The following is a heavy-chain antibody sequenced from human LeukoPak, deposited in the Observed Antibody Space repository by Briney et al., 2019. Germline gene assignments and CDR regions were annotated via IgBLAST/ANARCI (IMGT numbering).Heavy chain of an antibody. CDR3: ARDRGWGMDV. CDR2: ITGSGDGT. D-gene: IGHD5-12*01. J-gene: IGHJ6*03. CDR1: GFTFSTYA. Sequence: GGSLRLSCAASGFTFSTYAMTWVRQAPGKGLEWVSSITGSGDGTSAADSVTGRFSISRDNSKSTLYLQMNSLRVEDTAVYYCARDRGWGMDVWGKGTTVTISS. V-gene: IGHV3-23*01.